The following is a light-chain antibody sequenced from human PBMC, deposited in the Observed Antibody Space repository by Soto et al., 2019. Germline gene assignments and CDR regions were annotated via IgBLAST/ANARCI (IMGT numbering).Light chain of an antibody. CDR1: QSVLYSSNNKNH. CDR3: QQYYSIPFT. CDR2: WAS. J-gene: IGKJ3*01. Sequence: DIVMTQSPDSLAVCLGERATINCKSSQSVLYSSNNKNHLAWYQQKPGQPPKLLIYWASTRESGVPDRFSGSGSGTDFTLTISSLQAEDVAVYYCQQYYSIPFTFGPGTKVDIK. V-gene: IGKV4-1*01.